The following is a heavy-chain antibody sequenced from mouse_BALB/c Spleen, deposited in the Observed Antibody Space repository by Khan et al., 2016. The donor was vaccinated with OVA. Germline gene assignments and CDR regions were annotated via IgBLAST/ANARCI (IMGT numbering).Heavy chain of an antibody. CDR1: GYTFTSFY. CDR2: INPSNGDT. CDR3: ARSGYGNPFAY. Sequence: QVQLQQSGAELVKPGASVKISCKASGYTFTSFYMYWVKQRPGQGLEWIGGINPSNGDTHFYEKFKSKVTLTVDKSSTTVYMQFSSLTSEDSAVYYGARSGYGNPFAYWGQGTLVTVSA. V-gene: IGHV1S81*02. J-gene: IGHJ3*01. D-gene: IGHD2-1*01.